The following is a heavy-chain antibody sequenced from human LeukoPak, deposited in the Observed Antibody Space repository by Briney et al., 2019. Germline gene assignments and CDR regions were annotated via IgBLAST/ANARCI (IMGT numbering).Heavy chain of an antibody. J-gene: IGHJ6*03. CDR2: INPSGGST. V-gene: IGHV1-46*01. Sequence: ASVKVSCKASGYTFTGYYMHWVQQAPGQGLEWMGIINPSGGSTSYAQKFQGRVTMTRNTSISTAYMELSSLRSEDTAVYYCARGGYSSSWQSIRLRYYYYYMDVWGKGTTVTISS. D-gene: IGHD6-13*01. CDR1: GYTFTGYY. CDR3: ARGGYSSSWQSIRLRYYYYYMDV.